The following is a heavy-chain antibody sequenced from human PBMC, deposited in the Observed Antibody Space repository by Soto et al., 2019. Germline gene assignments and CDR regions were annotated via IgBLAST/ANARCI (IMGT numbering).Heavy chain of an antibody. CDR2: IYYSGST. J-gene: IGHJ3*02. V-gene: IGHV4-31*03. CDR3: ARETDAFDI. Sequence: SETLSLTCTVSGGSISSGGYYWSWIRQHPGKVLEWIGYIYYSGSTYYIPSLKSRVIISVYTSKNQFSLKLSSVTAADTAVYYCARETDAFDIWGQGTMVTVSS. CDR1: GGSISSGGYY.